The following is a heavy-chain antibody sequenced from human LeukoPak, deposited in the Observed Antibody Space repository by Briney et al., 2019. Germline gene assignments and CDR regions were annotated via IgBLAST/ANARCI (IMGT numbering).Heavy chain of an antibody. J-gene: IGHJ3*02. Sequence: GGSLRLSCAASGFTFSSYWMHWVRQTPGKGLEWVSAISGSGGSTYYADSVKGRFTISRDNSKNTLYLQMNSLRAEDTAVYYCAKDLEYCSGGSCYGYWGAFDIWGQGTMVTVSS. CDR3: AKDLEYCSGGSCYGYWGAFDI. CDR1: GFTFSSYW. CDR2: ISGSGGST. V-gene: IGHV3-23*01. D-gene: IGHD2-15*01.